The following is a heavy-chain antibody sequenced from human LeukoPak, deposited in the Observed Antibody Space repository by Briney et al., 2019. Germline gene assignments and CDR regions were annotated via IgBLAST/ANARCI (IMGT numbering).Heavy chain of an antibody. CDR1: GYSFTGYY. J-gene: IGHJ6*02. CDR3: ARGVQLLIRYGMDV. CDR2: INPNSGDT. V-gene: IGHV1-2*02. Sequence: ASVKVSCEASGYSFTGYYMHWVRQAPGQGLEWMGWINPNSGDTNYAQKFQGRVTMTRDTSLGTAYMELSRLRSDDTAVYYCARGVQLLIRYGMDVWGQGTTVTVSS. D-gene: IGHD2-2*01.